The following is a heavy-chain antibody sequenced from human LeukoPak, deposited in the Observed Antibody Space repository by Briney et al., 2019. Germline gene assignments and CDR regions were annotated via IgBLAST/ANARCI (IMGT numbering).Heavy chain of an antibody. V-gene: IGHV4-59*04. Sequence: PSETLSLTCTVSGGSISSYYWSWIRQPPGKGLEWIGSIDHSGSTYYNPSLKSRVTISVDTSKSQFSLKLSSVTAADTAVYYCARRGGSGWYRQKYYFDYWGQGTLVTVSS. J-gene: IGHJ4*02. D-gene: IGHD6-19*01. CDR2: IDHSGST. CDR1: GGSISSYY. CDR3: ARRGGSGWYRQKYYFDY.